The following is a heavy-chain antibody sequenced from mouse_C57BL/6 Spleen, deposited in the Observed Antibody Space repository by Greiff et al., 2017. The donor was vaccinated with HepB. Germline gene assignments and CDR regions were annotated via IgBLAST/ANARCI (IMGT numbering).Heavy chain of an antibody. CDR3: AREAAQVPYAMDY. D-gene: IGHD3-2*02. CDR1: GYSITSGYD. V-gene: IGHV3-1*01. Sequence: VQLKESGPGMVKPSQSLSLTCTVTGYSITSGYDWHWIRHFPGNKLEWMGYISYSGSTNYNPSLKSRISITHDTSKNHFFLKLNSVTTEDTATYYCAREAAQVPYAMDYWGQGTSVTVSS. CDR2: ISYSGST. J-gene: IGHJ4*01.